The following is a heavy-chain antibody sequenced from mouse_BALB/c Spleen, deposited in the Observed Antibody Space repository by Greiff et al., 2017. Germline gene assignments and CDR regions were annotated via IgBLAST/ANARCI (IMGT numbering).Heavy chain of an antibody. V-gene: IGHV2-6-2*01. Sequence: VKLMESGPDLVAPSQSLSITCTVSGFSLTSYGVHWVRQPPGKGLEWLVVIWSDGSTTYNSALKSRLSISKDNSKSQVILKMNSLRTDDTAMYYRARHDVTGTDAMDYWGQGTSVTVSS. D-gene: IGHD4-1*01. CDR2: IWSDGST. J-gene: IGHJ4*01. CDR3: ARHDVTGTDAMDY. CDR1: GFSLTSYG.